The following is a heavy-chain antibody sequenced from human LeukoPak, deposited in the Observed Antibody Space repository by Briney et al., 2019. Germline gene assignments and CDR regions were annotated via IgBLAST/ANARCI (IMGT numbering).Heavy chain of an antibody. J-gene: IGHJ6*03. CDR3: ARGVAARRNYYYYMDV. V-gene: IGHV4-34*01. Sequence: PSQTLSLTCAVYGGSFSGYYWGCIRHPPGKGLEWIWEINHSRSTNYNPSLKSRVTISVDTSKNQFPLKLSSVTAADTAVYYCARGVAARRNYYYYMDVWGKGTTVTVSS. D-gene: IGHD6-6*01. CDR2: INHSRST. CDR1: GGSFSGYY.